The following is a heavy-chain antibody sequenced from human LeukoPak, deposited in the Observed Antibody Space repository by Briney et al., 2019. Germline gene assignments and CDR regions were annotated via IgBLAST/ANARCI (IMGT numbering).Heavy chain of an antibody. CDR1: GGSISSGGYY. J-gene: IGHJ3*02. CDR2: IYYSGST. Sequence: PSETLSLTCTVSGGSISSGGYYWSWIRQHPGKGLEWIGYIYYSGSTYYNPSLKSRVTISVDTSKNQFSLKLSSVTAADTAVYYCARDCLEPSPHDSSTSCYHDAFDIWGQGTMVTVSS. CDR3: ARDCLEPSPHDSSTSCYHDAFDI. D-gene: IGHD2-2*01. V-gene: IGHV4-31*03.